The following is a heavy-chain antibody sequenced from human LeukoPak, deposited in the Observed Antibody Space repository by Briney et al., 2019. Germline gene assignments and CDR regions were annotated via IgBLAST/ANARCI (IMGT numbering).Heavy chain of an antibody. J-gene: IGHJ4*02. V-gene: IGHV1-46*01. CDR1: GYSFIRYY. D-gene: IGHD6-19*01. CDR2: VNPSGGGT. CDR3: ARDPVAGHLDY. Sequence: ASVKVSCKTSGYSFIRYYIHWLRQAPGQGLEWMGAVNPSGGGTTYAQKFQGRVTMTRDTSTSTVYMELSSLRSEDTAVYYCARDPVAGHLDYWGQGTLVTVSS.